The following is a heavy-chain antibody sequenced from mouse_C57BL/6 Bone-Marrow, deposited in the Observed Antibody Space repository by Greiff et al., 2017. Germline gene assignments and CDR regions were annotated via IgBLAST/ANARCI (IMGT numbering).Heavy chain of an antibody. D-gene: IGHD1-1*01. V-gene: IGHV1-39*01. CDR2: INPNYGTT. CDR1: GYSFTDYN. CDR3: ARYPITTLVATDAMDY. Sequence: VQLQQSGPELVKPGASVKISCKASGYSFTDYNMNWVKQSNGKSLEWIGVINPNYGTTSYNQKFKGKATLTVDQSSSTAYMQLNSLTSEDSAVYDSARYPITTLVATDAMDYWGQGTSVTVSS. J-gene: IGHJ4*01.